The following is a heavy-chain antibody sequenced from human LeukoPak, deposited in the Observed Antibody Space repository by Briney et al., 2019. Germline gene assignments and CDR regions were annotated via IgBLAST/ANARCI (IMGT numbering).Heavy chain of an antibody. V-gene: IGHV1-2*02. Sequence: ASVKVSCKASGYTFTGYYMHWVRQAPGQGLEWMGWINPNSGGTNYAQKFQGRVTMTRDTSISTAYMELSRLRSDDTAVYYCARNYYDSSGYYREVFEDYWGQGTLVTVSS. J-gene: IGHJ4*02. D-gene: IGHD3-22*01. CDR1: GYTFTGYY. CDR3: ARNYYDSSGYYREVFEDY. CDR2: INPNSGGT.